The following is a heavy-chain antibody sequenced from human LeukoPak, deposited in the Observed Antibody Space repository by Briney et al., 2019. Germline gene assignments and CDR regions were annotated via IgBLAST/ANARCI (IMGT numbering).Heavy chain of an antibody. CDR3: ARGIVGATTDY. D-gene: IGHD1-26*01. V-gene: IGHV4-39*07. J-gene: IGHJ4*02. CDR1: GGSISSSSYY. Sequence: PSETLSLTCTVSGGSISSSSYYWGWIRQPPGKGLEWIGSIYYSGSTYYNPSLKSRVTISVDTSKNQFSLKLSSVTAADTAVYYCARGIVGATTDYWGQGTLVTVSS. CDR2: IYYSGST.